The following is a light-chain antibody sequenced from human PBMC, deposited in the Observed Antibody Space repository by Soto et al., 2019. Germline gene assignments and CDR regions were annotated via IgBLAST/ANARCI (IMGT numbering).Light chain of an antibody. CDR3: QQYNSYSSFT. J-gene: IGKJ2*01. CDR2: DAS. V-gene: IGKV1-5*01. CDR1: QSISSW. Sequence: DIQMTQSPSTLSASVGDRVTINCRASQSISSWLARYQQKPGKAPKVLIYDASSLESGVPSSFSGSGSGTEFTLTMSSLQPHDFATYYCQQYNSYSSFTFGQGTKLEIK.